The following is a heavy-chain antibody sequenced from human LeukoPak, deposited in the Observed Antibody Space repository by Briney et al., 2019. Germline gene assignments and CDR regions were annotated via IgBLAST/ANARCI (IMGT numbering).Heavy chain of an antibody. Sequence: ASVKVSCKASGYTFTGYYMHWVRQAPGQGLEWMGWINPNSGGTNYAQKFQGWVTMTRDTSISTAYMELRSLRSDDTAVYYCARGRGPIPYGMDVWGQGTTVTVSS. CDR2: INPNSGGT. CDR1: GYTFTGYY. D-gene: IGHD2-21*01. CDR3: ARGRGPIPYGMDV. V-gene: IGHV1-2*04. J-gene: IGHJ6*02.